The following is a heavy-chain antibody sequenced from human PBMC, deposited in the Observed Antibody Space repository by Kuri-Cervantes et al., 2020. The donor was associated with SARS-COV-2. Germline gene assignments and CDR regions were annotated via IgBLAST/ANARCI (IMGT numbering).Heavy chain of an antibody. CDR2: IYYSGST. CDR3: ARPVMSSITIFGVVITRNWFDP. D-gene: IGHD3-3*01. V-gene: IGHV4-39*01. Sequence: SETLSLTCTVSGGSISSSRYYWGWIRQPPGKGLEWIGSIYYSGSTYYNPSLKSRVTISVDTAKNQFSLKLSFVTAADTAVYYCARPVMSSITIFGVVITRNWFDPWGQGTLVTVSS. J-gene: IGHJ5*02. CDR1: GGSISSSRYY.